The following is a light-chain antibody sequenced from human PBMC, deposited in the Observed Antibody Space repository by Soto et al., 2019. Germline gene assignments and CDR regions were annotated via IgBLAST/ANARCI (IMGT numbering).Light chain of an antibody. CDR2: DVT. Sequence: QSALTKPPSASGSPGQSVTISCTGASSDVGNYNFVSWYHQHPGKAPKLMIYDVTERPSGVPDRFSGSKSGNTASLTVSGLQAEDEADYDCTSYAGSSIPVVFGGGTKLTVL. V-gene: IGLV2-8*01. CDR3: TSYAGSSIPVV. CDR1: SSDVGNYNF. J-gene: IGLJ2*01.